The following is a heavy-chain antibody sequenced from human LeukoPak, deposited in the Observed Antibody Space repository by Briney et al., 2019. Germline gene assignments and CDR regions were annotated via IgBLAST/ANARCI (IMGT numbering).Heavy chain of an antibody. D-gene: IGHD6-13*01. Sequence: PSETLSLTCTVSSGSISSYYWSWIRQPPGKGLEWIGYIYYSGSTNYNPSLKSRVTISVETSKNEFSLKLRSVTAADTAVYYCARVTGYRIVDYFDYWGQGTLVTVSS. CDR1: SGSISSYY. CDR2: IYYSGST. J-gene: IGHJ4*02. CDR3: ARVTGYRIVDYFDY. V-gene: IGHV4-59*01.